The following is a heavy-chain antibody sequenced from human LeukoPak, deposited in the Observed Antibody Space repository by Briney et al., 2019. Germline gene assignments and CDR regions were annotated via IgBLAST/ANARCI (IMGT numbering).Heavy chain of an antibody. J-gene: IGHJ6*03. CDR1: GFTFSGYW. Sequence: PGGSLRLSCVTSGFTFSGYWMHWVRPGPEKGLELVSRIDNDGHGIIYADSVKGRFTTSRDNVKNTLYLQMNSLRVEDTAVYYCAAGGGWDPSFGVVTHIDAWGKGTTVVVS. CDR3: AAGGGWDPSFGVVTHIDA. V-gene: IGHV3-74*01. D-gene: IGHD3-3*01. CDR2: IDNDGHGI.